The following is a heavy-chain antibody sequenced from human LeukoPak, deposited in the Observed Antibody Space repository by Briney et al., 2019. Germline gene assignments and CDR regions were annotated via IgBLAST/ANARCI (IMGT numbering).Heavy chain of an antibody. CDR2: ISGSGGST. D-gene: IGHD6-19*01. CDR3: AKARRIAVAYDAFDI. CDR1: GFTFSSYG. J-gene: IGHJ3*02. Sequence: GGSLRLSCAASGFTFSSYGMHWVRQAPGKGLEWVSAISGSGGSTYYADSVKGRFTISRDNSKNTLYLQMNSLRAEDTAVYYCAKARRIAVAYDAFDIWGQGTMVTVSS. V-gene: IGHV3-23*01.